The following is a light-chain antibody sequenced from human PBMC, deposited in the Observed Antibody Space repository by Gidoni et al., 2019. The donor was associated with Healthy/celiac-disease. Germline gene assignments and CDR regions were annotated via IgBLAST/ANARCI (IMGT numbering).Light chain of an antibody. Sequence: EIVMTQSPATLSFSPGERATLSCRASQSDSSSYLSLYQQKPGQAPRLLIYGASTRATGIPARFSGRGSGTDFTLTISRLQPEDFAVYYCQQDYNSWTFGQXTKVEIK. CDR1: QSDSSSY. V-gene: IGKV3D-7*01. CDR2: GAS. CDR3: QQDYNSWT. J-gene: IGKJ1*01.